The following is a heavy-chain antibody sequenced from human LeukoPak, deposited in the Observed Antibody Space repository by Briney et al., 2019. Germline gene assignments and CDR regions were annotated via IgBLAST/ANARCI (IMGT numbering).Heavy chain of an antibody. V-gene: IGHV4-59*08. Sequence: PSETLSLTCTVSGGSISSYYGSWIRQPPGKGLEWIGYIYYSGSTNYNPSLKSRVTISVDTSKNQFSLKLSSVTAADTAVYYCAILNSGGYFGSDYWGQGTLVTVSS. CDR3: AILNSGGYFGSDY. CDR2: IYYSGST. D-gene: IGHD1-26*01. CDR1: GGSISSYY. J-gene: IGHJ4*02.